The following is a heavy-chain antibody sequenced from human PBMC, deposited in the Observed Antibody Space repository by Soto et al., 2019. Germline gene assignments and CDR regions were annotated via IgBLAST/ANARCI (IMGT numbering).Heavy chain of an antibody. CDR3: ARGRWGGYCSSTSCYIFDY. D-gene: IGHD2-2*02. V-gene: IGHV1-2*02. CDR2: MNPRSGGT. Sequence: ASVKVSCKASGYTFTNYYMHWVRQAPGQGLEWMGWMNPRSGGTKYAQAFQDRVTMTRDASISTAYMEVTSLRSEDTVVYYCARGRWGGYCSSTSCYIFDYWGQGTLVTVSS. CDR1: GYTFTNYY. J-gene: IGHJ4*02.